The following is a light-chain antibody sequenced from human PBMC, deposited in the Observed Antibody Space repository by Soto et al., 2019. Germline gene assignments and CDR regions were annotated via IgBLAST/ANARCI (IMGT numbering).Light chain of an antibody. CDR3: QQYGSSPWT. Sequence: IVMTQAPSTLSVSPLERASLSCMASQSVSSNLAWYQQKPGQAPRLLIYGASSRATGIPDRFSGSGSGTDFTLTISRLEPEDFAVYYCQQYGSSPWTFGQGTKVDIK. CDR2: GAS. V-gene: IGKV3-20*01. CDR1: QSVSSN. J-gene: IGKJ1*01.